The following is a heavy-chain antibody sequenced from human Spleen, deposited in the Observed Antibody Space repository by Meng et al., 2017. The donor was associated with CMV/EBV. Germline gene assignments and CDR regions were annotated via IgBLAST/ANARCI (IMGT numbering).Heavy chain of an antibody. V-gene: IGHV4-34*01. CDR2: INHSGST. CDR3: ARPRRYCTNGVCPERNWFDP. CDR1: GGSFSGYY. Sequence: QGQPRRGGAGLLKPSGTPSPTWAVYGGSFSGYYWSWIRQPPGKGLEWIGEINHSGSTNYNPSLKSRVTISVDTSKNQFSLKLSSVTAADTAVYYCARPRRYCTNGVCPERNWFDPWGQGTLVTVSS. D-gene: IGHD2-8*01. J-gene: IGHJ5*02.